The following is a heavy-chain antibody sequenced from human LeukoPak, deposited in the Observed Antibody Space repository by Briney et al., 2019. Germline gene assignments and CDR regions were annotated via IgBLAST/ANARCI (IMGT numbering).Heavy chain of an antibody. CDR1: GGSISSSSYY. J-gene: IGHJ4*02. CDR3: ARDRTARKWELEGSYFDY. V-gene: IGHV4-39*07. D-gene: IGHD1-26*01. CDR2: IYYSGSI. Sequence: SETLSLTCTVSGGSISSSSYYWGWIRQPPGKGLEWIGSIYYSGSIYYNPSLKSRVTISVDTSKNQFSLKLSSVTAADTAVYYCARDRTARKWELEGSYFDYWGQGTLVTVSS.